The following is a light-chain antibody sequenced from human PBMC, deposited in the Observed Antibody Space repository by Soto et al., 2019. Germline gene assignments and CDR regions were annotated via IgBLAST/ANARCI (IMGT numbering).Light chain of an antibody. CDR3: QQYNSYST. CDR1: QSVSSNY. J-gene: IGKJ1*01. V-gene: IGKV1-5*01. CDR2: DAS. Sequence: TQSPGTLSLSPGERATLSCRASQSVSSNYLAWYQQKPGKAPKLLIYDASSLESGVPSRFSGSGSGTEFTLTISSLQPEDFASYYCQQYNSYSTFGQGTKVDIK.